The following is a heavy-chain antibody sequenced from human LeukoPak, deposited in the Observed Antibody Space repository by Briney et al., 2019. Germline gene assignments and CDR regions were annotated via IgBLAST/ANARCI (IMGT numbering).Heavy chain of an antibody. J-gene: IGHJ6*02. CDR3: AVSVVMGDYYYDMDV. D-gene: IGHD3-22*01. Sequence: ASVKVSCKASGNTFTSNGISWVRQAPGQGLEWMGWISIYNGNTNYAQKFQGRVTMTIDTPTSTAYMELRSLRSDDTAVYYCAVSVVMGDYYYDMDVWGQGTTVTVSS. CDR1: GNTFTSNG. CDR2: ISIYNGNT. V-gene: IGHV1-18*01.